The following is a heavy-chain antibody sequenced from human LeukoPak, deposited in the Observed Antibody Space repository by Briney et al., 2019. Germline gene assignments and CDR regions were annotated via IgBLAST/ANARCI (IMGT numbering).Heavy chain of an antibody. CDR3: AKDRRGCSSSTCYYRFDY. CDR2: ISDSGSST. D-gene: IGHD2-2*01. J-gene: IGHJ4*02. CDR1: GFTFSTYG. Sequence: GGSRRLSCAASGFTFSTYGMSWVRQAPGKGLEWVSAISDSGSSTYYADSVKGRFTMSRDNSKNTVYLQMNSLRAEDTAVYYCAKDRRGCSSSTCYYRFDYWGQGTLATVSS. V-gene: IGHV3-23*01.